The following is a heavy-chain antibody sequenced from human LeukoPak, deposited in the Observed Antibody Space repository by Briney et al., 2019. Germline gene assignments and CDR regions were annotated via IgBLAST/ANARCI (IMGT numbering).Heavy chain of an antibody. CDR3: ARAYSSGWSSRWYFDY. Sequence: SETLSLTCAVYGGSFSGYYWSWIRQPPGKGLEWIGEINHSGSTNYNPSLKSRVTISVDTSKNQFSLKLSSVTAADTAVYYCARAYSSGWSSRWYFDYWGQGTLVTVSS. V-gene: IGHV4-34*01. D-gene: IGHD6-19*01. CDR1: GGSFSGYY. J-gene: IGHJ4*02. CDR2: INHSGST.